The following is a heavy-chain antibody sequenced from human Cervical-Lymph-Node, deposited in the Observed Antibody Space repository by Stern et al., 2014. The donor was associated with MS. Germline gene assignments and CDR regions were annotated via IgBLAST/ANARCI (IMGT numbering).Heavy chain of an antibody. CDR2: INPSGGST. V-gene: IGHV1-46*01. CDR3: RGHYYDSTGGSFDY. D-gene: IGHD3-22*01. CDR1: GYTFTRFY. J-gene: IGHJ4*02. Sequence: VQLVESGAEVKKPGASVKVSCKASGYTFTRFYFHWVRQAPGQGLEWVGIINPSGGSTSYAQNFQGRVTMTRDTSTSTVFMALSSLRSEDTAVYYCRGHYYDSTGGSFDYWGQGTLVTVSS.